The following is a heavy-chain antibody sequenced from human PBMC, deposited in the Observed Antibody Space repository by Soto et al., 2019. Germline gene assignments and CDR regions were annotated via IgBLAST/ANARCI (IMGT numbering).Heavy chain of an antibody. D-gene: IGHD3-10*01. V-gene: IGHV3-9*01. Sequence: EVQLVESGGGLVQPGRSLRLSCAASEFSFDDYAMHWVRQAPGKGLEWVSGISWNSGSIGYADSVRGRFTISRDNAKNSLYLQMNTLRTEDTALYFCAKDIGAYYASGSYYKDAGNGMDVWGQGTTVIVSS. CDR2: ISWNSGSI. CDR1: EFSFDDYA. CDR3: AKDIGAYYASGSYYKDAGNGMDV. J-gene: IGHJ6*02.